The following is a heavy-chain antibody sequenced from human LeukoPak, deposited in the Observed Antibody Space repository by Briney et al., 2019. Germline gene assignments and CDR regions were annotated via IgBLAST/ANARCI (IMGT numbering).Heavy chain of an antibody. Sequence: GGSLRLSCAASGFTFSSYAMSWVRQAPGKGLEWVSAISGSGGSTYYADSVKGRFTISRDNSKNTLYLQMNSLRAEDTAVYYCAKFKRDSRYYYYYGMDVWGQGTTVTVSS. CDR1: GFTFSSYA. CDR3: AKFKRDSRYYYYYGMDV. D-gene: IGHD6-13*01. CDR2: ISGSGGST. J-gene: IGHJ6*02. V-gene: IGHV3-23*01.